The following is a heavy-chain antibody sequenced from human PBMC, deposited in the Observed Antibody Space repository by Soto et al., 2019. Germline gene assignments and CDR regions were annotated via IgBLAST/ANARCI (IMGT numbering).Heavy chain of an antibody. CDR3: ARRAETNGWNGFGADKYYFDF. D-gene: IGHD1-1*01. CDR2: MNPNTGNS. Sequence: QVQLVQSGAEVRKPGASVKVSCEASGYTFTSYDIYWVRQATGQGLEWMGWMNPNTGNSGYAQKFQGTVTMTSEASINTAQMELGSLRSEETAAYYCARRAETNGWNGFGADKYYFDFWGQGTLVAGSS. J-gene: IGHJ4*02. V-gene: IGHV1-8*01. CDR1: GYTFTSYD.